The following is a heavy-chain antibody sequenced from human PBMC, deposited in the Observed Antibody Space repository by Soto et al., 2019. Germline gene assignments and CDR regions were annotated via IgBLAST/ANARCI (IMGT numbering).Heavy chain of an antibody. Sequence: VSLRLSWAAAGCTFVGYAISWVLQAPGKGLEWVSAISGSGGSTYYADSVKGRFTISRDNSKNTLYLQMNSLRAEDTAVYYCAKDGHCSSTSCHKRDAFDIWGQGTMVTVSS. CDR1: GCTFVGYA. CDR2: ISGSGGST. J-gene: IGHJ3*02. D-gene: IGHD2-2*02. V-gene: IGHV3-23*01. CDR3: AKDGHCSSTSCHKRDAFDI.